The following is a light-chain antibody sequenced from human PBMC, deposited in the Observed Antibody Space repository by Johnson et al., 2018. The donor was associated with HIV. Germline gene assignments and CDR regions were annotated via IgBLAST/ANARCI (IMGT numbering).Light chain of an antibody. CDR3: GTWDSRLSAR. CDR1: SSNIGNNY. Sequence: QSVLTQPPSVSAAPGQKVTISCSGSSSNIGNNYVSWYQQLPGTAPKLLIYENNKRPSGIPDRFSGSKSGTSATLDITGLQTGDEADYYCGTWDSRLSARFGPGTKVTVL. V-gene: IGLV1-51*02. CDR2: ENN. J-gene: IGLJ1*01.